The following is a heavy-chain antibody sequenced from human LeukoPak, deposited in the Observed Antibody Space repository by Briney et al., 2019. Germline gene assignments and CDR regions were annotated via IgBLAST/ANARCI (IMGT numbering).Heavy chain of an antibody. Sequence: ASVKVSCKISGYTLTELSMHWVRQAPGKGLEWMGGFDPEDGETIYAQKFQGRVTMTEDTSTDTAYMELSSLRSEDTDVYYCATVGSSVTTMIVGWGQGTLVTVSS. CDR2: FDPEDGET. CDR3: ATVGSSVTTMIVG. V-gene: IGHV1-24*01. CDR1: GYTLTELS. D-gene: IGHD3-22*01. J-gene: IGHJ1*01.